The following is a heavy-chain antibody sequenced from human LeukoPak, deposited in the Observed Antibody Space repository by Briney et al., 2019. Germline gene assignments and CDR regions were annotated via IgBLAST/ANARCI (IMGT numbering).Heavy chain of an antibody. V-gene: IGHV3-23*01. Sequence: GGSLRHSPVQSGFTFTVSATCWVRQAPGKGREWVSPISGSSDNTYFADSVKGRFTISRDNSKNTVSLQMNSLRAEDTAVYYCARDGGNSWDYWGQGTLVTVSS. CDR2: ISGSSDNT. D-gene: IGHD6-13*01. CDR3: ARDGGNSWDY. J-gene: IGHJ4*02. CDR1: GFTFTVSA.